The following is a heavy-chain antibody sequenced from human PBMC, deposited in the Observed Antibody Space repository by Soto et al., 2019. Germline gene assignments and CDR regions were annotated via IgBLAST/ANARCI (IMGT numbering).Heavy chain of an antibody. V-gene: IGHV1-18*01. CDR3: ARDYDFWSGYYGWFDP. CDR2: ISAYNGNT. CDR1: GYTFTSYG. J-gene: IGHJ5*02. D-gene: IGHD3-3*01. Sequence: ASVKVSCKASGYTFTSYGIRWVRQAPGQGLEWMGWISAYNGNTNYAQKLQGRVTMTTDTSTSTAYMELRSLRSDDTAVYYCARDYDFWSGYYGWFDPWGQGTLVTVSS.